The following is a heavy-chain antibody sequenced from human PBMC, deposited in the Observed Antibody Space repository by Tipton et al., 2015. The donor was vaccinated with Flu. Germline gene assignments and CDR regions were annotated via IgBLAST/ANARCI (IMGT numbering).Heavy chain of an antibody. Sequence: TLSLTCTVSGGSISSYYWSWIRQPPGKGLEWIGYIYYSGSTNYNPSLKSRVTISVDTSKNQFSLKLSSVTAADTAVYYCARHGGGYCSSTSCYYPPYWYFDLWGRGTLVTVSS. V-gene: IGHV4-59*08. CDR2: IYYSGST. D-gene: IGHD2-2*01. CDR3: ARHGGGYCSSTSCYYPPYWYFDL. CDR1: GGSISSYY. J-gene: IGHJ2*01.